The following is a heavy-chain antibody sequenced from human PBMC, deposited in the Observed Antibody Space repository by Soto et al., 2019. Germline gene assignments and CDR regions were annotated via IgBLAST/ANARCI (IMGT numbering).Heavy chain of an antibody. CDR1: GFTFSSYG. CDR3: AKDGERVLDLYYFDY. CDR2: ISYDGSNK. J-gene: IGHJ4*02. D-gene: IGHD1-1*01. V-gene: IGHV3-30*18. Sequence: QVQLVESGGGVVQPGRSLRLSCAASGFTFSSYGMHWVRQAPGKGLEWVAVISYDGSNKYYADSVKGRFTISRDNSKNTLYLQMNSLRAEDTAVYYCAKDGERVLDLYYFDYWGQGTLVTVSS.